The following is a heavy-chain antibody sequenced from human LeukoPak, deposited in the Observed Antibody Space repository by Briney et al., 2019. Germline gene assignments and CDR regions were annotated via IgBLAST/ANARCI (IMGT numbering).Heavy chain of an antibody. CDR1: GFTFSSYA. V-gene: IGHV3-23*01. CDR2: ISGSGGST. D-gene: IGHD7-27*01. J-gene: IGHJ4*02. Sequence: PGGSLRLSCAASGFTFSSYAMSWVRQAPGKGLEWVSAISGSGGSTYYADSVKGRFTISRDNSKNTLYLQMNSLRAEDTAVYYCAKNSRGRNWGSNFDYWGQGTLVTVSS. CDR3: AKNSRGRNWGSNFDY.